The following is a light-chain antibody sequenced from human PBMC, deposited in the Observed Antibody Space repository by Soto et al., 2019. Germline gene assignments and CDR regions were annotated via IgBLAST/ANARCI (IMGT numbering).Light chain of an antibody. J-gene: IGLJ3*02. V-gene: IGLV1-40*01. Sequence: QSVLTQPPSVSRAPGQRVTISCTGSSSNIGAGYDVHWYQQLPGAAPRLLIYGYNDRPSGVPDRFSGSKFRSSASLTITGLHTDDEAYYYCQSYDSSLSGSVFGGGTKLTVL. CDR1: SSNIGAGYD. CDR3: QSYDSSLSGSV. CDR2: GYN.